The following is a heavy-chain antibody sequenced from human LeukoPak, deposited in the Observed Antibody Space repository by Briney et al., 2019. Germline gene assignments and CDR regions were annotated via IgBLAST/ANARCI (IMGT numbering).Heavy chain of an antibody. CDR2: INHSGST. CDR3: ARGRGGIYGSGSYKSYYFGY. J-gene: IGHJ4*02. D-gene: IGHD3-10*01. Sequence: SETLSLTCAVYGGSFSGYYWSWIHQPPGKGLEWIGEINHSGSTNYNPSLKSRVTISVDTSKNQFSLKLSSVTAADTAVYYCARGRGGIYGSGSYKSYYFGYWGQGTLVTVSS. CDR1: GGSFSGYY. V-gene: IGHV4-34*01.